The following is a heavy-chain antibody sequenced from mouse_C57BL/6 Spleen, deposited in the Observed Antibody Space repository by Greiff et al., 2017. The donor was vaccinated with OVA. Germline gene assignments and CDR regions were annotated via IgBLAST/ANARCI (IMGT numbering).Heavy chain of an antibody. J-gene: IGHJ1*03. CDR3: ARSVTGTRYFDV. CDR1: GYSITSDY. V-gene: IGHV3-8*01. CDR2: ISYSGST. D-gene: IGHD4-1*01. Sequence: VQLQQSGPGLVKPSQTLSLTCSVTGYSITSDYWNWIRKFPGNKLEYMGYISYSGSTYYNPSLKSRISITRDTSKNQYYLQMNCVTAEDTATYYCARSVTGTRYFDVWGTGTTVTVSS.